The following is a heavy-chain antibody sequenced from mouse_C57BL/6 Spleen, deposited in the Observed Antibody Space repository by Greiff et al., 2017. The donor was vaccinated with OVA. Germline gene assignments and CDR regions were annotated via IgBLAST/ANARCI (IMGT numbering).Heavy chain of an antibody. CDR2: INPYNGGT. CDR3: ARGPLHAY. V-gene: IGHV1-19*01. CDR1: GYTFTDYY. D-gene: IGHD3-3*01. Sequence: VQLKESGPVLVKPGASVKMSCKASGYTFTDYYMNWVKQSHGKSLEWIGVINPYNGGTSYNQKFKGKATLTVDKSSSTAYMELNSLTSEDSAVYYCARGPLHAYWGQGTLVTVSA. J-gene: IGHJ3*01.